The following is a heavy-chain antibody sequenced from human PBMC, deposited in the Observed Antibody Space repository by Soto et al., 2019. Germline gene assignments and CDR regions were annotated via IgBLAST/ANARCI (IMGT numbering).Heavy chain of an antibody. CDR2: IYYSGST. CDR3: ARHSNRNYGLYYFDY. V-gene: IGHV4-59*08. CDR1: GGSISSYY. Sequence: PSETLSLTCTVFGGSISSYYWSWIRQPPGKGLEWIGYIYYSGSTKYKPSLKSRVTMSVDTSKNQFSLKMSSATAADTAVYYCARHSNRNYGLYYFDYWGLGALVTVSS. J-gene: IGHJ4*02. D-gene: IGHD4-4*01.